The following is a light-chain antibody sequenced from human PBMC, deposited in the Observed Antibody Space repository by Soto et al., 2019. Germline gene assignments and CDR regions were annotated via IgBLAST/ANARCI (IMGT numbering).Light chain of an antibody. V-gene: IGKV1-5*01. CDR1: ESIDNW. CDR2: AAS. J-gene: IGKJ1*01. CDR3: QQCYMGWT. Sequence: DIQMTQSPSTLSASVGDTVTITCRASESIDNWLAWYQQKPGKAPKLLIFAASTLVRGVPSRFSGRGSGTEFTLSISSLQPEDFGTYYCQQCYMGWTFGQGTKVDIK.